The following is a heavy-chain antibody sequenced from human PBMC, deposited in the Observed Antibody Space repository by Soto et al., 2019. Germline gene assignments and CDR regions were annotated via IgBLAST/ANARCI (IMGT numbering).Heavy chain of an antibody. V-gene: IGHV4-61*01. CDR3: ARIEYYYGSGSYYNPNWFDP. Sequence: SETLSLTCTVSGGSVSSGSYYWSWIRQPPGKGLEWIGYIYYSGSTNYNPSLKSRVTISVDTSKNQFSLKLSSVTAADTAVYYCARIEYYYGSGSYYNPNWFDPWGQGTLVTVSS. CDR1: GGSVSSGSYY. J-gene: IGHJ5*02. CDR2: IYYSGST. D-gene: IGHD3-10*01.